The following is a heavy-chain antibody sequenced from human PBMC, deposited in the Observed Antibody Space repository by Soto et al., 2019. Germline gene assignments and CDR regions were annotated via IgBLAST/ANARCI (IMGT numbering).Heavy chain of an antibody. V-gene: IGHV3-11*01. Sequence: XGSLRLSCAASGFTFSDSYMSWIRQAPGKGLEWISYITFSGNTVYYADSLKGRFTISRDNAKNSLYLQMNRLRAEDTAVYYCARVSWREKYGMDVWGQGTTVTVSS. J-gene: IGHJ6*02. CDR2: ITFSGNTV. CDR1: GFTFSDSY. CDR3: ARVSWREKYGMDV.